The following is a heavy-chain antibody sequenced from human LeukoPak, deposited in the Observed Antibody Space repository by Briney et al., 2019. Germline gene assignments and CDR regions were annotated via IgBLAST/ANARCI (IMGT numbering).Heavy chain of an antibody. V-gene: IGHV4-31*03. CDR1: GGSISSGGYY. D-gene: IGHD3-10*01. CDR2: IYYSGST. CDR3: SRAVRGQYYSDY. J-gene: IGHJ4*02. Sequence: SQTLSLTCTVSGGSISSGGYYWSWIRQHPGKGLEWIGYIYYSGSTYYNPSLKSRVTISVDTSKNQFSLKLSSVTAADTAVYYCSRAVRGQYYSDYWGQGTLVTVSS.